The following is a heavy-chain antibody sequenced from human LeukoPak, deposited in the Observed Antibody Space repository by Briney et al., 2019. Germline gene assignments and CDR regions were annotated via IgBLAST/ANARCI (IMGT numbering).Heavy chain of an antibody. CDR2: IYYSVST. J-gene: IGHJ5*02. V-gene: IGHV4-39*01. Sequence: PSETLSLTCTVSGGSISSSSYYWGWIRQPPGKGLEWIATIYYSVSTYYNTSLKTRSPISVDTSRNQFSLKLTSVTAAKTALYYSARIELITIFGAAKQNWIDPWGQGTLVTVSS. D-gene: IGHD3-3*01. CDR3: ARIELITIFGAAKQNWIDP. CDR1: GGSISSSSYY.